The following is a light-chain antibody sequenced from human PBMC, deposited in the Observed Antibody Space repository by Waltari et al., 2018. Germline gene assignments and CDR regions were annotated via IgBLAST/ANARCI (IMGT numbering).Light chain of an antibody. CDR3: QQYATSPIT. CDR2: DVS. CDR1: QSVPKNY. Sequence: EIVLTQSPGTVSLSPGERATLSCRASQSVPKNYLGWFQQKPGQAPRLLIYDVSNRAAGIPDRFSGSGSVTDFTLILSRLEPEDFAVYYCQQYATSPITFGQGTRLEIK. V-gene: IGKV3-20*01. J-gene: IGKJ5*01.